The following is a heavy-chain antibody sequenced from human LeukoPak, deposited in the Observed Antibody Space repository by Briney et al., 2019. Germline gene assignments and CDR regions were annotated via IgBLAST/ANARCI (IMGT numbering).Heavy chain of an antibody. J-gene: IGHJ4*02. CDR3: ARVLQGGDFDR. Sequence: SETLSLTCTVSGGSISSGGYYWSWIRQPPGKGLEWIGYIYHSGSTYYNPSLKSRVTISVDRSKNQFSLKLSSVTAADTAVYFCARVLQGGDFDRWGQGTLVTVSS. CDR1: GGSISSGGYY. CDR2: IYHSGST. V-gene: IGHV4-30-2*01. D-gene: IGHD3-10*01.